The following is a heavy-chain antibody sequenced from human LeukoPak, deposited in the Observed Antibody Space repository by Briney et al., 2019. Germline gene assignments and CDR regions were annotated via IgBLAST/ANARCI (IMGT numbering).Heavy chain of an antibody. D-gene: IGHD6-19*01. CDR3: SGGGSIAVAGY. J-gene: IGHJ4*02. V-gene: IGHV3-74*01. Sequence: PGGSLRLSCAASGFTFSSYWMHWVRQAPGKGLVWVSRINGDGSSTTYADSVKGRFTISRDNAKNTLYLQMNSLRAEDTAVYYCSGGGSIAVAGYWGQGTLVTVSS. CDR2: INGDGSST. CDR1: GFTFSSYW.